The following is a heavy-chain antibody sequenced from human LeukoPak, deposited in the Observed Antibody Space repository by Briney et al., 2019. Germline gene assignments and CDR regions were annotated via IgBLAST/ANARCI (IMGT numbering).Heavy chain of an antibody. V-gene: IGHV3-21*01. D-gene: IGHD3-10*01. Sequence: PGGSLRLSCAASGFTFSTYTMNWVRQAPGKGLEWVSSITTRSTYIYYADSLKGRFTISRDNAKKSLYLQMNSLRVEDTAVYYCARAEGSGSSFDYWGQGTLVTVSS. J-gene: IGHJ4*02. CDR1: GFTFSTYT. CDR2: ITTRSTYI. CDR3: ARAEGSGSSFDY.